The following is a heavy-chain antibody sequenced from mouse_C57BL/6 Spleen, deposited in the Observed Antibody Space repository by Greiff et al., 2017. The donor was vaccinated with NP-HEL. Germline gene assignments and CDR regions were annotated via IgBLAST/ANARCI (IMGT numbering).Heavy chain of an antibody. CDR2: IYPGSGNT. D-gene: IGHD3-3*01. V-gene: IGHV1-66*01. Sequence: VQLQQSGPELVKPGASVKISCKASGYSFTSYYIHWVKQRPGQGLEWIGWIYPGSGNTKYNEKFKGKATLTADTSSSTAYMQLSSLTNEDSAVYYCARGAEAAAFDYWGQGTTLTVSS. CDR1: GYSFTSYY. J-gene: IGHJ2*01. CDR3: ARGAEAAAFDY.